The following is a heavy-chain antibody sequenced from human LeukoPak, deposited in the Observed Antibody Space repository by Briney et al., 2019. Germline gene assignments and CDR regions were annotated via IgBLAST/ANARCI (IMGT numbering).Heavy chain of an antibody. J-gene: IGHJ4*02. V-gene: IGHV3-23*01. D-gene: IGHD3-3*01. CDR2: ISGSGGNT. CDR1: GFTFSSYA. Sequence: GGSLRLSCAASGFTFSSYAMSWVRQAPGKGLEWVSAISGSGGNTYYADSVKGRFTISRDNSKNTLYLQMNSLRAEDTAVYYCAKWAFYDFWSGYYWYYFDYWGQGTLVTVSS. CDR3: AKWAFYDFWSGYYWYYFDY.